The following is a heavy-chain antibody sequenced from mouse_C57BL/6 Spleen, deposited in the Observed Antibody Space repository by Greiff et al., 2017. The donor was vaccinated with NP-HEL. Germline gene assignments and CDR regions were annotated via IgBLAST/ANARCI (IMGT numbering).Heavy chain of an antibody. V-gene: IGHV5-17*01. CDR2: ISSGSSTI. CDR3: AITTVVGGDYAMDY. Sequence: EVQVVESGGGLVKPGGSLKLSCAASGFTFSDYGMHWVRQAPEKGLEWVAYISSGSSTIYYADTVKGRFTISRDNAKNTLFLQMTSLRSEDTAMYYCAITTVVGGDYAMDYWGQGTSVTVSS. D-gene: IGHD1-1*01. CDR1: GFTFSDYG. J-gene: IGHJ4*01.